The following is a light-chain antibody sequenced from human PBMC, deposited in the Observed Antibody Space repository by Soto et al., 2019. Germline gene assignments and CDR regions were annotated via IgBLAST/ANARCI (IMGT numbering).Light chain of an antibody. V-gene: IGKV3-11*01. CDR2: DTS. CDR1: QSVRSS. J-gene: IGKJ1*01. CDR3: QQRRDWPPWT. Sequence: EIVLTQSPATLSLSPGERATLSCRASQSVRSSLAWYQQKPGQAPRLLIYDTSNRATGIPARFSGSGSGAGVTLTIISLEPEDFAVYYCQQRRDWPPWTFGQGTKVEV.